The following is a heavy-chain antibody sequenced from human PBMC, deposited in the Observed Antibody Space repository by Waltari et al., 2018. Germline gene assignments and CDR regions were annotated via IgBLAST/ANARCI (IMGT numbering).Heavy chain of an antibody. V-gene: IGHV1-2*02. CDR1: GYTFTGYY. J-gene: IGHJ6*03. D-gene: IGHD2-2*01. CDR3: ARGYCSSTSCRYYYYYYMDV. CDR2: INPNSGGT. Sequence: QVQLVQSGAEVKKPGASVKVSCKASGYTFTGYYMHWVRQAPGQGLEWMGWINPNSGGTNYAQKFQGRVTMTRDTSISTAYMELSRLRSDDTAVYYCARGYCSSTSCRYYYYYYMDVWGKGTTVTVSS.